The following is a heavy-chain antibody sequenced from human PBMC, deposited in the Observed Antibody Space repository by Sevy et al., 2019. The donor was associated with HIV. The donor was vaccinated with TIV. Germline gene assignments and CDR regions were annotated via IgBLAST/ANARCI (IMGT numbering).Heavy chain of an antibody. CDR1: GGSFSGYY. V-gene: IGHV4-34*01. Sequence: SETLSLTCAVYGGSFSGYYWSWIRQPPGKGLEWIGEINHSGSTNYNPSLKSRVTILVDTSKNQFSLKLSSVTAADTAVYYCATLQPHYGGNSGLVYYWGQGTLVTVSS. CDR2: INHSGST. D-gene: IGHD4-17*01. J-gene: IGHJ4*02. CDR3: ATLQPHYGGNSGLVYY.